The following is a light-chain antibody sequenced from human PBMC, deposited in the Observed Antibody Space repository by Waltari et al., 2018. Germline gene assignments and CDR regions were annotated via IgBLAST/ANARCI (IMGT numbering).Light chain of an antibody. CDR3: SVWDASVNGVI. J-gene: IGLJ2*01. CDR1: SSNIGRNG. Sequence: QSVLTQPPSVSEAPRQRVTISCSGSSSNIGRNGVNWYQQVPGKAPKLLIYFEYLLPSGVSDRFSASKSGTSASLAISGLQSDDEADYYCSVWDASVNGVIFGGGTRLTVL. CDR2: FEY. V-gene: IGLV1-36*01.